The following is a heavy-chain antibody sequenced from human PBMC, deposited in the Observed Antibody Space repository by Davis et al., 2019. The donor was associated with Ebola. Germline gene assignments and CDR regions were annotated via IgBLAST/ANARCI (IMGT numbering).Heavy chain of an antibody. V-gene: IGHV1-46*01. D-gene: IGHD2-15*01. CDR3: AREARERGSGGSSDDFDY. CDR1: GYTFTSYS. CDR2: INRSGVGT. J-gene: IGHJ4*02. Sequence: ASVKVSCKASGYTFTSYSLHWVRQAPGQGLEWMGMINRSGVGTSYAQNFQGRVTMSWDTSTSTVYMELIRLRSDDTAVYYCAREARERGSGGSSDDFDYWGQGTLVTVSS.